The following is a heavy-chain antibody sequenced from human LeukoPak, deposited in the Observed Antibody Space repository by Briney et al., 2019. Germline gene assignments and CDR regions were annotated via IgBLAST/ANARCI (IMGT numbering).Heavy chain of an antibody. CDR2: FDPEDGET. CDR3: ASRPTRIAAAGSGPMDV. V-gene: IGHV1-24*01. D-gene: IGHD6-13*01. CDR1: GYTLSELS. J-gene: IGHJ6*03. Sequence: GASVKVSCKVSGYTLSELSMHWVRQAPGKGLEWMGGFDPEDGETIYAQKFQGRVTITTDESTSTAYMELSSLRSEDTAVYYCASRPTRIAAAGSGPMDVWGKGTTVTVSS.